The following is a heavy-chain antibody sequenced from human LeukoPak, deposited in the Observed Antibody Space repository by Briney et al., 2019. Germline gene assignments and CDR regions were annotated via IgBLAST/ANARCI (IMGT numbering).Heavy chain of an antibody. J-gene: IGHJ4*02. CDR2: INHSGST. V-gene: IGHV4-34*01. Sequence: SETLSLTCAVYGGSFSGYYWSWIRQPPGKGLEWIGEINHSGSTNYNPSLKSRVTISVDTPKNQFSLKLSSVTAADTAVYYCARSFSGHSYGYRELYFDYWGQGTLVTVSS. D-gene: IGHD5-18*01. CDR1: GGSFSGYY. CDR3: ARSFSGHSYGYRELYFDY.